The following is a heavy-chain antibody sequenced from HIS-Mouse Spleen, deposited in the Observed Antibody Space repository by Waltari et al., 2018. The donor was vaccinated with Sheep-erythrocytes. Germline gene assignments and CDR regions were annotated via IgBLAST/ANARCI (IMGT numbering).Heavy chain of an antibody. V-gene: IGHV4-39*07. Sequence: QLQLQESGPGLVTPSETLSLTCTVSGCSISRRLYYWGWIRQPPGKGLEWIGSIYYSGSTYYNPSLKSRVTISVDTSKNQFSLKLSSVTAADTAVYYCARVSVAARFDYWGQGTLVTVSS. D-gene: IGHD6-6*01. J-gene: IGHJ4*02. CDR1: GCSISRRLYY. CDR3: ARVSVAARFDY. CDR2: IYYSGST.